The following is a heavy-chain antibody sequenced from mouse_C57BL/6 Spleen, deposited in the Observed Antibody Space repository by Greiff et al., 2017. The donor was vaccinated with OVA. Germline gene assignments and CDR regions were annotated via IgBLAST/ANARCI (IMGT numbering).Heavy chain of an antibody. J-gene: IGHJ2*01. D-gene: IGHD1-2*01. CDR2: LDPEDGET. V-gene: IGHV14-2*01. CDR3: ARSSHYYDYFDY. Sequence: VQLQQSGAELVKPGASVKLSCTASGFNIKDYYMHWVKQRTEQGLEWIGRLDPEDGETKYAPKFKGKATITADTSSNTAYLQLNHLPSDDTAVYYCARSSHYYDYFDYWGQGPTLTVSS. CDR1: GFNIKDYY.